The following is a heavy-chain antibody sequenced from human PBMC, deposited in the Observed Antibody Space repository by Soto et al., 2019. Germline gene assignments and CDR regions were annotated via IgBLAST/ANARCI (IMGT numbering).Heavy chain of an antibody. CDR2: IYHIGNT. V-gene: IGHV4-4*02. CDR1: GCSISSSNW. Sequence: QVQLQESGPGLVTPSGTLSVTCAVSGCSISSSNWWSWVRQPPGKGLEWFGEIYHIGNTNYNPCLKSRVTMAVAKSRNQFSRKLSSVSAADTAAYYCARRWGEGRVDYWGQGTLVTVSS. J-gene: IGHJ4*02. CDR3: ARRWGEGRVDY. D-gene: IGHD3-10*01.